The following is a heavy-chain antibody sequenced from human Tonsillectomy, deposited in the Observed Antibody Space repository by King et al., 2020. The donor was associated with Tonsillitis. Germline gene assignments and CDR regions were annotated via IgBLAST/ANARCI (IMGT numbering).Heavy chain of an antibody. Sequence: VQLVQSGAEVKKPGASVKVSCTASGYSFTSYGISWARQAPGQGLEWMGWISVYNGNTNYAQKFQGRVTMTTDTSTSTAYMELRSLRSDDTAVYYCARDSTSFNWFDPWGQGTLVTVSS. D-gene: IGHD2-2*01. V-gene: IGHV1-18*01. J-gene: IGHJ5*02. CDR3: ARDSTSFNWFDP. CDR1: GYSFTSYG. CDR2: ISVYNGNT.